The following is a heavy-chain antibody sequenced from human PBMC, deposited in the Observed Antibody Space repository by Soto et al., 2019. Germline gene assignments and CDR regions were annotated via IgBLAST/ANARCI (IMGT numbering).Heavy chain of an antibody. J-gene: IGHJ5*02. CDR1: GGSISGSNW. D-gene: IGHD3-10*01. Sequence: QVQLQESGPGLVKPSGTLSLTCAVSGGSISGSNWWSWVRQPPGKGLEWIGEIYHSGSTNYNPSLKSRVTISVDKSKNQFSLKVSSVTAADTAVYYCTRNGFGSLRWFDPWGQGTLVTVSS. CDR2: IYHSGST. V-gene: IGHV4-4*02. CDR3: TRNGFGSLRWFDP.